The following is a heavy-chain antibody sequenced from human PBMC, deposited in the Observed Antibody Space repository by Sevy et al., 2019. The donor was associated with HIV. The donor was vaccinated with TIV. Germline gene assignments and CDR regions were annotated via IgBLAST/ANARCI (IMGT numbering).Heavy chain of an antibody. CDR2: FSFGCGRI. V-gene: IGHV3-23*01. Sequence: GGSLRLSCAASGFTFAKYSMSWVRQAPGKGLEWVSTFSFGCGRINYADSVKGRFTISSDDSKNRLFLQMNSLRAEDTAKYFCAREGCTQPHDYWGQGTLVTVSS. CDR3: AREGCTQPHDY. D-gene: IGHD2-8*01. CDR1: GFTFAKYS. J-gene: IGHJ4*02.